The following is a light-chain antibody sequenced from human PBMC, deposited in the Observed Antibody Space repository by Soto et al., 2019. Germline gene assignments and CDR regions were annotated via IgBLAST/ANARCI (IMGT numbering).Light chain of an antibody. V-gene: IGKV1-5*03. Sequence: DIQMTQSPSTLSASVGDRVTITCRASQSISSWLAWYQQKPGKAPKLLIYKASSLESGVPSRFSGSGSGTEFTLSISSLQPYDFATYYCQQYNSYSPETFGPGTKVDIK. CDR3: QQYNSYSPET. J-gene: IGKJ3*01. CDR1: QSISSW. CDR2: KAS.